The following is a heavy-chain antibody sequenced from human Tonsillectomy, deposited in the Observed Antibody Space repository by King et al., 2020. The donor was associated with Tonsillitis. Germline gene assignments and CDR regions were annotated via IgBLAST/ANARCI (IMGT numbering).Heavy chain of an antibody. J-gene: IGHJ4*02. V-gene: IGHV3-33*05. Sequence: VQLVESGGGVVQPGRSLRLSCASSGFAFRSYGMHWVRQAPGKGLEWVAVISFDASRENYADSVKGRFTTSRVHSKNTLYLQMNSLRAEDTAVYYCARDRLYSSPWGIDYWGQGSLVTVSS. D-gene: IGHD6-19*01. CDR3: ARDRLYSSPWGIDY. CDR2: ISFDASRE. CDR1: GFAFRSYG.